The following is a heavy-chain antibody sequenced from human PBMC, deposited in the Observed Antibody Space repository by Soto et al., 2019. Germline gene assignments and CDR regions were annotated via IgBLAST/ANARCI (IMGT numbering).Heavy chain of an antibody. V-gene: IGHV4-4*07. D-gene: IGHD6-13*01. CDR1: GGSISSFY. J-gene: IGHJ4*02. CDR2: IYSGGRN. Sequence: LSGTLSLTCTVSGGSISSFYWSWIRQPAGKGLEWIGRIYSGGRNNYNPSLKSRVTMSVDTSKNQFSLRLSSVTAADTAMYYCASGRSRWDYWGQGTLVTVSS. CDR3: ASGRSRWDY.